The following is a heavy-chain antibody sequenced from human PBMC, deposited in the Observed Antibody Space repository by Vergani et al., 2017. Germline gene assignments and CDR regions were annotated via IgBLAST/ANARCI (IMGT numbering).Heavy chain of an antibody. CDR1: GDSISSNNC. Sequence: VQLQESGPGLVKPPGTLSLTCAVSGDSISSNNCWTWVRQPPGKGLEWVAFIGSSGPYINYADSVKGRFIISRDNTNNSLFLQLRSLRAEDAAVYYCARDCTSGGCPDNYGIDVWGQGATVTVSS. CDR2: IGSSGPYI. D-gene: IGHD2-8*01. V-gene: IGHV3-21*02. CDR3: ARDCTSGGCPDNYGIDV. J-gene: IGHJ6*02.